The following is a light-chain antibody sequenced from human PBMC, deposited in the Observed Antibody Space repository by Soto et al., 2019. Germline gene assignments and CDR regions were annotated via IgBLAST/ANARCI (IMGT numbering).Light chain of an antibody. CDR3: QQYGSFT. CDR1: QSLVSSDGNTY. J-gene: IGKJ3*01. CDR2: KVS. Sequence: DIVMTQSPLSLPVTLGQPASISCRSSQSLVSSDGNTYLNWFQQRPGQSPRRLIYKVSNRDSGVPDRFSGSGSGTDFTLKISRVEAEDVGVYYCQQYGSFTFGPGTKVDIK. V-gene: IGKV2-30*01.